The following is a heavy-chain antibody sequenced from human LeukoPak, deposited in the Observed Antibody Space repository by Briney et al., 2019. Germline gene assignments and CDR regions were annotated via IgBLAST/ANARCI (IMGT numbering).Heavy chain of an antibody. CDR1: GFTFSSYG. J-gene: IGHJ6*02. Sequence: GGSLRLSCAASGFTFSSYGMHWVRQAPGKGLEWVAVTSYDGSNKYYADSVKGRFTISRDNSKNTLYLQMNSLRAEDTAVYYCAKYGRSGYSSGMDVWGQGTTVTVSS. D-gene: IGHD2-15*01. V-gene: IGHV3-30*18. CDR2: TSYDGSNK. CDR3: AKYGRSGYSSGMDV.